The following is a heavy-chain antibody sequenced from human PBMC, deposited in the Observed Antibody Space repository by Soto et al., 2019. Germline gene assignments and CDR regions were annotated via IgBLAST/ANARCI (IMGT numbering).Heavy chain of an antibody. CDR2: IWYDGSNK. Sequence: GGSLRLSCAASGFTFSSYGMHWVRQAPGKGLEWVAVIWYDGSNKYYADSVKGRFTISRDNSKNTLYLQMNSLRAEDTAVYYCARDSLRYFDWLLSPSYYYGLDVWGQGTTVTVSS. V-gene: IGHV3-33*01. D-gene: IGHD3-9*01. CDR1: GFTFSSYG. J-gene: IGHJ6*02. CDR3: ARDSLRYFDWLLSPSYYYGLDV.